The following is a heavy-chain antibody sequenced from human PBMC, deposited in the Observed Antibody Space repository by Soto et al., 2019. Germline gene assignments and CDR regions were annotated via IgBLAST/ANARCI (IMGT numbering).Heavy chain of an antibody. J-gene: IGHJ5*02. CDR2: INSDGSST. CDR1: GFTFSSYW. Sequence: GGSLRLSCAASGFTFSSYWMHWVRQAPGKGLVWVSRINSDGSSTSYADSVKGRFTISRDNAKNTLYLQMNSLRAEDTAVYYCARDQEYSGFWSGYRPYNWFDPWGQGTLVTVS. D-gene: IGHD3-3*01. V-gene: IGHV3-74*01. CDR3: ARDQEYSGFWSGYRPYNWFDP.